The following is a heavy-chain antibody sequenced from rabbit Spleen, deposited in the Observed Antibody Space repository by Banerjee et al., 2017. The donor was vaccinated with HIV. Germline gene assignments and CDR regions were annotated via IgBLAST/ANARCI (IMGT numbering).Heavy chain of an antibody. Sequence: QEQLEESGGGLVQPGASLTLTCKASGIDFSNYNFMCWVRQAPGKGLEWIGYIDPIFHVTTYASWVNGRFSISRENTQNTVSLQMNSLTAADTATYFCARDTGSSFSTYGMDLWGPGTLVTVS. J-gene: IGHJ6*01. CDR3: ARDTGSSFSTYGMDL. V-gene: IGHV1S43*01. CDR1: GIDFSNYNF. CDR2: IDPIFHVT. D-gene: IGHD8-1*01.